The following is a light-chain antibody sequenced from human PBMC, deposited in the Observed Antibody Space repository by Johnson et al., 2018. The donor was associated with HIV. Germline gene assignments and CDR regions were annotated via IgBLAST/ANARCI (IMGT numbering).Light chain of an antibody. CDR3: GTWDSRLSARHV. V-gene: IGLV1-51*02. CDR1: SSNIGNNY. Sequence: QSVLTQPPSVSAAPGQKVTISCSGSSSNIGNNYVSWYQQLPGTAPKLLIYENNKRPSGIPDRFSGSKSGTSATLGITGLQTWDEADYYCGTWDSRLSARHVFGPGTKVTVL. J-gene: IGLJ1*01. CDR2: ENN.